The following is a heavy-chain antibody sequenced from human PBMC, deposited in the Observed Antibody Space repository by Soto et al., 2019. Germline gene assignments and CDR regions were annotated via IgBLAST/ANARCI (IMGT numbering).Heavy chain of an antibody. V-gene: IGHV5-10-1*01. CDR3: ARQIYDSDTGPNSQYYFDS. J-gene: IGHJ4*02. D-gene: IGHD3-22*01. Sequence: GESLKISCNGSGYIFAGYWITWVRQKPGKGLEWMGRIDPSDSQTYYSPSFRGHVTISVTKSITTVFLQWSSLRASDTAMYYCARQIYDSDTGPNSQYYFDSWGQGTPVTVSS. CDR1: GYIFAGYW. CDR2: IDPSDSQT.